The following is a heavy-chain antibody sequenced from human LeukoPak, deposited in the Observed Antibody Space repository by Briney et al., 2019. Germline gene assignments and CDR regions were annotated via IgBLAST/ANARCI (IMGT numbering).Heavy chain of an antibody. CDR3: ARLPRSVFGVDYIDY. V-gene: IGHV4-38-2*02. CDR2: INHSGTT. Sequence: SETLSLTCTVSGFSINSAYYWGWIRQPPGKGKEWIGAINHSGTTYHNPSLKSRVTISVDTSNNQFSLRLSYVTAADTAAYYCARLPRSVFGVDYIDYWGQGTLVTVSS. CDR1: GFSINSAYY. J-gene: IGHJ4*02. D-gene: IGHD3-3*01.